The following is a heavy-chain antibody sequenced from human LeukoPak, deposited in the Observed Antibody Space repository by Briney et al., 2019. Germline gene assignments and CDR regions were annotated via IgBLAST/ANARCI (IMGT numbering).Heavy chain of an antibody. Sequence: SETLSLTCTVSGGSISNSSYYWGWIRQPPGKGLEWIGSIYYSGSTYYNPSLKSRVTISVDTSKNHFSLKLNSVTAADTAVYYCARGGYSGYFIWGQGTMVTVSS. CDR1: GGSISNSSYY. J-gene: IGHJ3*02. D-gene: IGHD5-12*01. V-gene: IGHV4-39*07. CDR2: IYYSGST. CDR3: ARGGYSGYFI.